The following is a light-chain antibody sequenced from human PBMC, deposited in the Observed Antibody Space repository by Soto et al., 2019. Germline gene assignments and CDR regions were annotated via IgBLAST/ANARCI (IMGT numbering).Light chain of an antibody. CDR1: QSISSY. CDR2: AAS. Sequence: DIQMTQSPSSLSASVGDRVTITCRASQSISSYLNWYQQKPGKAPKLLIYAASSLQSGVPSRFSGSGSGTDFPLTISSLQPEDCATYYCQQSYSTLFTFGPGTKVDIK. CDR3: QQSYSTLFT. J-gene: IGKJ3*01. V-gene: IGKV1-39*01.